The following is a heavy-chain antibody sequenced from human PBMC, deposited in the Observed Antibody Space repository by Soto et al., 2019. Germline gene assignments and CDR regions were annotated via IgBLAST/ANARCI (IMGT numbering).Heavy chain of an antibody. Sequence: GGSLRLSCAGSGFTLSYHYIDWVRQAPGKGLEWVGRSRDKAQGYSTAHAASVKGRFTTSRDESKKSVYLQMNSLKTEDTAVYYCVRATYFSDSSGYTRCFDSWGQGTLVTVSA. D-gene: IGHD3-22*01. CDR1: GFTLSYHY. J-gene: IGHJ4*02. V-gene: IGHV3-72*01. CDR2: SRDKAQGYST. CDR3: VRATYFSDSSGYTRCFDS.